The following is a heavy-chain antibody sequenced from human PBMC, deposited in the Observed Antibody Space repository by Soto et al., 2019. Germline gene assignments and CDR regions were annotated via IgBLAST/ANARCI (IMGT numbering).Heavy chain of an antibody. V-gene: IGHV3-21*01. CDR3: ARRGYCRGGSCSNNCFDP. Sequence: PGGSLRLSCAASGFTFSSYSMNWVRQAPGKGLEWVSSISSSSSYIYYADSVKGRFTISRDNAKNSLYLQMNSLRAEDTAVYYCARRGYCRGGSCSNNCFDPWGQGTLVTVSS. D-gene: IGHD2-15*01. CDR2: ISSSSSYI. CDR1: GFTFSSYS. J-gene: IGHJ5*02.